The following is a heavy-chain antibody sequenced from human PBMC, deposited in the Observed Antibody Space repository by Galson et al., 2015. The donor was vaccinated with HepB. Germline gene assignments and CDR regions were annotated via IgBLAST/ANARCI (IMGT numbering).Heavy chain of an antibody. J-gene: IGHJ2*01. D-gene: IGHD3-10*01. CDR2: ISGSGGST. V-gene: IGHV3-23*01. CDR1: GFTFSSYA. CDR3: AKDNTMVQDGPYFDL. Sequence: SLRLSCAASGFTFSSYAMSWVRQAPGKGLEWVSAISGSGGSTYYADSVKGRFTISRDNSKNTLYLQMNSLRAEDTAVYYCAKDNTMVQDGPYFDLWGRGTLVTVSS.